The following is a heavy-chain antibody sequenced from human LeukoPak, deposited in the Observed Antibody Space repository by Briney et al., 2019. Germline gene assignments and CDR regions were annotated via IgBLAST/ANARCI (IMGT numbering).Heavy chain of an antibody. Sequence: PSETLSLTCTVSSGSISSYYWSWIRQPPGKGLEWIGYIYYSGSTSYNPSLTSRVTISADTSKNQFSLKLSSVTAADTAVYYCARFNYGGYYYHYFMDVWGKGTTVTVSS. J-gene: IGHJ6*03. V-gene: IGHV4-59*01. D-gene: IGHD3-16*01. CDR3: ARFNYGGYYYHYFMDV. CDR1: SGSISSYY. CDR2: IYYSGST.